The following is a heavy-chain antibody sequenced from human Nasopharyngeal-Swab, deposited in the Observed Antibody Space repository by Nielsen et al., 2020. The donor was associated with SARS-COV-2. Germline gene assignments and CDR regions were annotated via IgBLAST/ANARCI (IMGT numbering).Heavy chain of an antibody. Sequence: GESLKISCAASGFTVSSNYMSWVRQAPGKGLEWVSVIYSGGSTYYADSVKGRFTISRDNSKNTLYLQMNSLRAEDTAVYYCAKKDCSSTSCAVPYYYYGMDVWGQGTTVTVSS. CDR3: AKKDCSSTSCAVPYYYYGMDV. J-gene: IGHJ6*02. CDR2: IYSGGST. V-gene: IGHV3-66*01. CDR1: GFTVSSNY. D-gene: IGHD2-2*01.